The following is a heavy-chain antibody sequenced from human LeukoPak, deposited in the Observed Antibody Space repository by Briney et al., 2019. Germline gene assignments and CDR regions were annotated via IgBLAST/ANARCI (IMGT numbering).Heavy chain of an antibody. Sequence: ASVKVSFKASGYTFTGYFMHWVRQAPVQGLEWMGWTKANSGDTRFAQKFQGRVTMTRDTSISTAYMELSWLTSDDTAVYYCAREGQGDCSSTTCSNYYGLDVWGQGTTVTVSS. V-gene: IGHV1-2*02. CDR2: TKANSGDT. J-gene: IGHJ6*02. CDR3: AREGQGDCSSTTCSNYYGLDV. CDR1: GYTFTGYF. D-gene: IGHD2-2*01.